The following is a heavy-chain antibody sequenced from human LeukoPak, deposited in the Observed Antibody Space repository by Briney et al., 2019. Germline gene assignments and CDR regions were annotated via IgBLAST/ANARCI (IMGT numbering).Heavy chain of an antibody. D-gene: IGHD3-10*01. CDR3: ARTYYYGSGTSFYYYMDV. Sequence: ASVKVSCKASGYTFTGYYMHWVRQAPGQGLEWMGWINPNSGGTNYAQKFQGRATMTRDTSISTAYMELSSLRSDDSAVYYCARTYYYGSGTSFYYYMDVWGKGTTVTISS. CDR2: INPNSGGT. CDR1: GYTFTGYY. J-gene: IGHJ6*03. V-gene: IGHV1-2*02.